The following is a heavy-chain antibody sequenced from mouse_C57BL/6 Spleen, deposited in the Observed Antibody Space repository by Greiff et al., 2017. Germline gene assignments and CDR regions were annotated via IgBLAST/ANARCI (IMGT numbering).Heavy chain of an antibody. CDR1: GYTFTDYY. V-gene: IGHV1-76*01. J-gene: IGHJ1*03. CDR3: ASSYGSDWYFDV. D-gene: IGHD1-1*01. Sequence: VQLQQSGAELVRPGASVKLSCKASGYTFTDYYINWVKQRPGQGLEWIARIYPGSGNTYYNEKFKGKATLTAEKSSSTAYMQLSSLTSEDSAVYFCASSYGSDWYFDVWGTGTTVTVSS. CDR2: IYPGSGNT.